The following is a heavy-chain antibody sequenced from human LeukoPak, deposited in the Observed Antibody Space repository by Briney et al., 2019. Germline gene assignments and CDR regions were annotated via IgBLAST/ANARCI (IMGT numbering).Heavy chain of an antibody. CDR3: ARDLDTAMAFDV. D-gene: IGHD5-18*01. J-gene: IGHJ3*01. CDR2: INPNSGST. Sequence: ASVKVSCKASGYTFTGYYMHWERQAPGQGLEWMGWINPNSGSTNYAQKFPGRVTMTRDTSISTAYMELSRLRSDDTAVYYCARDLDTAMAFDVWGQGTMVTVSS. V-gene: IGHV1-2*02. CDR1: GYTFTGYY.